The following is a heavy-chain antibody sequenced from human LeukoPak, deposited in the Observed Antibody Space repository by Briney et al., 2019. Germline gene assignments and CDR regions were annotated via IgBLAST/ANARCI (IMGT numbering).Heavy chain of an antibody. D-gene: IGHD4-11*01. CDR3: ARPLNDYTFDY. CDR1: GYTFTGYN. Sequence: GASVKVSCKASGYTFTGYNMHWVRQAPGRGLEWMGWINPSNGGTIYAQKFRGRVTMTRDTSISTAYMELSSLRSDDTAVYYCARPLNDYTFDYWGQGTLVTVSS. CDR2: INPSNGGT. J-gene: IGHJ4*02. V-gene: IGHV1-2*02.